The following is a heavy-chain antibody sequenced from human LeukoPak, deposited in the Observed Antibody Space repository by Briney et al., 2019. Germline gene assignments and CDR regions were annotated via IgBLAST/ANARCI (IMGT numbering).Heavy chain of an antibody. Sequence: PGGSLRLSCAASGFTFSSYAMHWVRQAPGKGLEWAAVISYDGSNKYYADSVKGRFTISRDNSKNTLYLQMNSLRAEDTAVYYCARGGIGDSSGYLAYWGQGTLVPSPQ. V-gene: IGHV3-30-3*01. D-gene: IGHD3-22*01. CDR3: ARGGIGDSSGYLAY. J-gene: IGHJ4*02. CDR2: ISYDGSNK. CDR1: GFTFSSYA.